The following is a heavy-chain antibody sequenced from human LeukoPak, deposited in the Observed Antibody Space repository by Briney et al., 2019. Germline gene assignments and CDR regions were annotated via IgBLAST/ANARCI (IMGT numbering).Heavy chain of an antibody. CDR1: GGTFGSYA. CDR3: ARGGYDPWGMDV. D-gene: IGHD5-12*01. Sequence: GSSVKVSCKASGGTFGSYAISWVRQAPGQGLEWMGRIIPVLGIANYAQKFQGRVTITADKSTSTAYMELSSLRSEDTAVYYCARGGYDPWGMDVWGQGTTVTVSS. CDR2: IIPVLGIA. J-gene: IGHJ6*02. V-gene: IGHV1-69*04.